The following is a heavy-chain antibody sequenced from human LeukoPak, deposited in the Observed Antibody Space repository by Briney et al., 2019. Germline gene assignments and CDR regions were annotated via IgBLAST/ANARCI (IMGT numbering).Heavy chain of an antibody. CDR3: ARAGVVPAAIREGLDWYFDL. D-gene: IGHD2-2*01. Sequence: ASVKVSCKASGCTFSSYTISWVRQAPGQGLEWMGRIIPILGIANYAQKFQGRVTITADKSTSTAYMELSSLRSEDTAVYYCARAGVVPAAIREGLDWYFDLWGRGTLVTVSS. J-gene: IGHJ2*01. CDR2: IIPILGIA. V-gene: IGHV1-69*02. CDR1: GCTFSSYT.